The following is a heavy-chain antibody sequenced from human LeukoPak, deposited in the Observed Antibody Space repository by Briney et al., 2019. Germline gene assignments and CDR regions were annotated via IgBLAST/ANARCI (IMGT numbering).Heavy chain of an antibody. CDR3: AGQKGPSAPRGVTVFGVVQWFDP. J-gene: IGHJ5*02. CDR1: GGSLSGYY. V-gene: IGHV4-34*01. CDR2: VSQRGSA. Sequence: PSETLSLTCAVDGGSLSGYYWTWVRQPPGKGLVWIGEVSQRGSAHYNPSLQSRATISMDTSKRQFYLSLTSVTAVDTAVYYCAGQKGPSAPRGVTVFGVVQWFDPWGQGTLVTVSS. D-gene: IGHD3-3*01.